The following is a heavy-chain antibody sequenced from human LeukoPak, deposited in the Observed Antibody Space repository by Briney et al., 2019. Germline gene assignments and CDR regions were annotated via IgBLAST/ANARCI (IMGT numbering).Heavy chain of an antibody. CDR2: INHSGST. J-gene: IGHJ6*03. Sequence: SETLSLTCAVYGESLSGYYWTWIRQPPEKGLEWIGEINHSGSTNYNPSLKSRITISVDTSKNQFSLRMSSVTAADTAVYYCARVGAYFYYYYMDVWGKGTSVTVSS. CDR3: ARVGAYFYYYYMDV. V-gene: IGHV4-34*01. CDR1: GESLSGYY. D-gene: IGHD2-21*01.